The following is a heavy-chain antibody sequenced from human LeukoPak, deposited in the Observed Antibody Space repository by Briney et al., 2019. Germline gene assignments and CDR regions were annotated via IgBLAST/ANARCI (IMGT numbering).Heavy chain of an antibody. Sequence: GGSLRLSCVASAFTFSSYDMSWVRQAPGKGLEYVSAISSNGGNTYHANSVKGRFTISRDNSKNTLYLQMGRLRTEDTAVYYCARVGEATAFDYWGQGTLVTVSS. D-gene: IGHD5-12*01. CDR3: ARVGEATAFDY. CDR1: AFTFSSYD. CDR2: ISSNGGNT. V-gene: IGHV3-64*01. J-gene: IGHJ4*02.